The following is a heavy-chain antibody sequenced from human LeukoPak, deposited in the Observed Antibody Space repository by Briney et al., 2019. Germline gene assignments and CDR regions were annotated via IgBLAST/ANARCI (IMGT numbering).Heavy chain of an antibody. CDR1: RFTFSNYA. D-gene: IGHD3-22*01. V-gene: IGHV3-23*01. Sequence: QPGGSLRLSCAASRFTFSNYAMNWVRQAPGKGLEWVSGIISGGSTYYADSVKGRFTISRDNSKHSLYLQMNSLRAEDTAVYYCAKASDSSGHLWYFDLWGRGTLVTVSS. J-gene: IGHJ2*01. CDR2: IISGGST. CDR3: AKASDSSGHLWYFDL.